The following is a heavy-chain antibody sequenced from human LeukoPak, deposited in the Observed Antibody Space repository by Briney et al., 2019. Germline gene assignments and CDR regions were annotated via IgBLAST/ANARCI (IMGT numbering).Heavy chain of an antibody. D-gene: IGHD3-22*01. Sequence: PGGSLRLSCAASGFTFSSYAMHWVRQAPGKGLEWVAVISYDGSNKYYADSVKGRFTISRDNSKNTLYLQTNSLRAEDTAVYYCARADSSGYYHRGGIFDYWGQGTLVTVSS. CDR1: GFTFSSYA. V-gene: IGHV3-30-3*01. J-gene: IGHJ4*02. CDR3: ARADSSGYYHRGGIFDY. CDR2: ISYDGSNK.